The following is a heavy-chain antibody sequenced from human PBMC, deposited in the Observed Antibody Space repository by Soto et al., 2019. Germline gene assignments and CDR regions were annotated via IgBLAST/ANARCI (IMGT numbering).Heavy chain of an antibody. CDR2: TYYRSKWYN. J-gene: IGHJ6*03. CDR1: GDSASSNSAA. V-gene: IGHV6-1*01. Sequence: PSQTLSLTCAISGDSASSNSAAWNWIRQSPSRGLEWLGRTYYRSKWYNDYAVSVKSRITINPDTSKNQFSLQLNSVTPEDTAVYYCARTYCSSTSCYYYYYMDVWGKGTTVTVPS. D-gene: IGHD2-2*01. CDR3: ARTYCSSTSCYYYYYMDV.